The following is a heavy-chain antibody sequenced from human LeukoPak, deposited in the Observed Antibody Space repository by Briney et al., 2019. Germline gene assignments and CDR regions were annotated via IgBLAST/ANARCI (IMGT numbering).Heavy chain of an antibody. CDR1: GGSISSYY. D-gene: IGHD3-22*01. Sequence: IPSETLSLTCTVSGGSISSYYWSWIRQPAGKGLEWIGRIYTSGSTNYNPSLKSRVTMSVDTSKNQFPLKLSSVTAADTAVYYCARGSYDSSGYSLGDAFDIWGQGTMVTVSS. CDR2: IYTSGST. J-gene: IGHJ3*02. V-gene: IGHV4-4*07. CDR3: ARGSYDSSGYSLGDAFDI.